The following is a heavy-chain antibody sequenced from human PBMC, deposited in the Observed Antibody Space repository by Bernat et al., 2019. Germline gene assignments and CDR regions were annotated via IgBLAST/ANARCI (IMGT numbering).Heavy chain of an antibody. CDR2: IYYSGST. CDR1: GGSISSSSYY. D-gene: IGHD3-16*01. V-gene: IGHV4-39*01. J-gene: IGHJ6*03. CDR3: ARGDSYYYYMDV. Sequence: QLQLQESGPGLVKPSETLSLTCTVSGGSISSSSYYWGWIRQPPGKGLEWIGSIYYSGSTYYNPSLKSRVTISVDTSKNQFSLKLSSVTAADTAEYYCARGDSYYYYMDVWGKGTTVTVSS.